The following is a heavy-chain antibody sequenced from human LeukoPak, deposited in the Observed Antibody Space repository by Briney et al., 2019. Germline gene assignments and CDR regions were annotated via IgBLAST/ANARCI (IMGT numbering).Heavy chain of an antibody. CDR3: ARDRRDTSMVWDY. J-gene: IGHJ4*02. CDR2: IYYSGNT. V-gene: IGHV4-59*01. CDR1: GGSISGYY. Sequence: SETLSLTCTVSGGSISGYYWSWIRQPPGKGLEWIGYIYYSGNTNYNPSLKSRVTISVDTSKNQFSLKMRSVTAADTAVYYCARDRRDTSMVWDYWGQGTLVTVSS. D-gene: IGHD5-18*01.